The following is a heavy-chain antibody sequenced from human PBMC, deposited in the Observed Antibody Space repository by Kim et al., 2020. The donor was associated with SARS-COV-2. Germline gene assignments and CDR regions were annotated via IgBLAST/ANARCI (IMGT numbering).Heavy chain of an antibody. Sequence: GGSLRLSCTTSGFTFTGYAMSWVRQAPGKGLEWVSSIDGSDGTTYYVDSVKGRFSISRDDSKNTLYLQMSALRADDTAAYYCLKGGWGWIWDYWGQGTLLTVSS. CDR3: LKGGWGWIWDY. CDR1: GFTFTGYA. V-gene: IGHV3-23*01. J-gene: IGHJ4*02. CDR2: IDGSDGTT. D-gene: IGHD2-21*01.